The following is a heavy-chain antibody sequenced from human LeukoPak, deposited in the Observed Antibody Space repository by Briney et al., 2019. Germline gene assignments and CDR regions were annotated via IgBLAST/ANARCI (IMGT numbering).Heavy chain of an antibody. J-gene: IGHJ3*02. V-gene: IGHV4-34*01. D-gene: IGHD3-22*01. Sequence: SETLSLTCAVYGGSFSGYYWSWIRQPPGKGLEWIGEIYHSGSTNYNPSLKSRVTISVDKSKNQFSLKLSSVTAADTAVYYCASLTLYYYDSSGYDTWGQGTMVTVSS. CDR1: GGSFSGYY. CDR3: ASLTLYYYDSSGYDT. CDR2: IYHSGST.